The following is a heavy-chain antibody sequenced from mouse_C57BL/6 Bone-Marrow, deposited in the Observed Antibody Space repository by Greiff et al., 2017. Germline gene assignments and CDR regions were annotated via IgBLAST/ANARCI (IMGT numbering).Heavy chain of an antibody. CDR1: GYSFTGYF. V-gene: IGHV1-20*01. D-gene: IGHD1-1*01. Sequence: VQLQQSGPELVKPGDSVKISCKASGYSFTGYFMNWVMQSHGKSLEWIGRINPYNGDTFYNQKFKGKATLTVDKSSSTAHMELRRLTSEDSAVYYCARGVYYGSSCHYYAMDDWGQGTSVTVSS. CDR3: ARGVYYGSSCHYYAMDD. CDR2: INPYNGDT. J-gene: IGHJ4*01.